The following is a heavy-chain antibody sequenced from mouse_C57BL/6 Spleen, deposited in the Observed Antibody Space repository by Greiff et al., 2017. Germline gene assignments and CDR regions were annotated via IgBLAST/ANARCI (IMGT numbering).Heavy chain of an antibody. J-gene: IGHJ4*01. CDR2: ISYSGST. V-gene: IGHV3-1*01. CDR1: GYSITSGYD. CDR3: ARAPYYGSSYGYAMDY. Sequence: EVKVEESGPGMVKPSQSLSLTCTVTGYSITSGYDWHWIRHFPGNKLEWMGYISYSGSTNYNPPLKSRISITHDTSKNHFFLKLNSVTTEDTATYYCARAPYYGSSYGYAMDYWGQGTSVTVSS. D-gene: IGHD1-1*01.